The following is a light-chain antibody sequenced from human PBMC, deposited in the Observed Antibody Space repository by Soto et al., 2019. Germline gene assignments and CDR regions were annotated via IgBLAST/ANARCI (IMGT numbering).Light chain of an antibody. CDR3: KQRSNWQEFT. Sequence: EIVLTQAPATLSLSPGERATLSCRASQSVSSYLAWYQHKPGQAPRLLIYDASNRATGIPARFSGSGSGTDFTLTISSLEPEAVVVYYCKQRSNWQEFTFGPGTKVDIK. J-gene: IGKJ3*01. V-gene: IGKV3-11*01. CDR2: DAS. CDR1: QSVSSY.